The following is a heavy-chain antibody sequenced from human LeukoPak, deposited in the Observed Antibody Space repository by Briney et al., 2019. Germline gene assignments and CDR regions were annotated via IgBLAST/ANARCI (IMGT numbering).Heavy chain of an antibody. J-gene: IGHJ4*02. CDR1: GFILSNYW. CDR2: IRQDGNEK. V-gene: IGHV3-7*01. Sequence: GGSLRLSCAASGFILSNYWMSWLCQAPGKGLEWVANIRQDGNEKYYVDSVKGRFTISRDNAKNTLYLQMNSLRAEDTAVYYCARSIAAQFDYWGQGTLVTVSS. D-gene: IGHD6-6*01. CDR3: ARSIAAQFDY.